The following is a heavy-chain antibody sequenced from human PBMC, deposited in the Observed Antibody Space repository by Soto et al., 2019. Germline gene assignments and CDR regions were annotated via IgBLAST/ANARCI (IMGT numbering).Heavy chain of an antibody. D-gene: IGHD2-2*01. J-gene: IGHJ3*02. CDR1: GFTFSTHA. Sequence: PGGSLRLSCAASGFTFSTHAMTWVRQTPGKGLEWVSGISGFGGSTYYADSVKGRFTISRDNSKNTLYLQMNSLRAEDTAVYYCARDCSRTTCLGAFDIWGQGTLVTVSS. CDR3: ARDCSRTTCLGAFDI. CDR2: ISGFGGST. V-gene: IGHV3-23*01.